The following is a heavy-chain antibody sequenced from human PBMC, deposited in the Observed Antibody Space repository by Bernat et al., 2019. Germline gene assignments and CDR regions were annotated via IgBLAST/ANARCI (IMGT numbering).Heavy chain of an antibody. V-gene: IGHV3-9*01. CDR3: AKGQWSAILNGVGY. Sequence: EVQLVESGGGLVQPGRSLRLSCVASGFIFDDYAMHWVRQAPGKGLEWVSGISWNSDSIGYADSVKGRFTISRDNAKNSLYLETSSLRAEDTALYYCAKGQWSAILNGVGYWGQGTLVTVSS. CDR2: ISWNSDSI. CDR1: GFIFDDYA. J-gene: IGHJ4*02. D-gene: IGHD2-15*01.